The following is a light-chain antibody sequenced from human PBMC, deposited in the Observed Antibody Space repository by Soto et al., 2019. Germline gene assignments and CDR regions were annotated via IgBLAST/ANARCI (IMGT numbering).Light chain of an antibody. J-gene: IGLJ2*01. CDR1: SSDVGTYNL. CDR2: EVT. V-gene: IGLV2-23*02. CDR3: CSYADTNTLV. Sequence: QSALTQPASVSGSPGQSITISCTGTSSDVGTYNLVSWYQQHPGKAPKLMIYEVTKRPSGVSNRFSGSKSGNTASLTISGLQSEDEAEYYCCSYADTNTLVFGGGTKLTVL.